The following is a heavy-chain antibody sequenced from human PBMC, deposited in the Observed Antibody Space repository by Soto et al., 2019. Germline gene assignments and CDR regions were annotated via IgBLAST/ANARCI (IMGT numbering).Heavy chain of an antibody. D-gene: IGHD3-22*01. J-gene: IGHJ4*02. CDR2: IYYSGST. V-gene: IGHV4-31*03. CDR1: GGSISSGGYY. CDR3: ASLSAGYYYDSSGYYFDY. Sequence: SETLSLTCTVSGGSISSGGYYWSWIRQHPGKGLEWIGYIYYSGSTYYNPSLNSRVTISVEKSKNQFSLKLSSVTAADTAVYYCASLSAGYYYDSSGYYFDYWGQGTLVT.